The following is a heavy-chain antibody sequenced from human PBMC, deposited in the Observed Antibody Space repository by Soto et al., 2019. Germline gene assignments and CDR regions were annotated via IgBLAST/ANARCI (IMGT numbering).Heavy chain of an antibody. Sequence: EVHLLESGGGLVQPGGALRVACTASGFSFSSYAMVWVRQAPGKGLEWVSGISARGGSLYFAEAVKGRFTISRDKSKNELSLEMTNLRAADTATYFCAKGPIEYRASVDHCGQGTLVLVSS. J-gene: IGHJ1*01. D-gene: IGHD3-16*02. CDR1: GFSFSSYA. CDR3: AKGPIEYRASVDH. CDR2: ISARGGSL. V-gene: IGHV3-23*01.